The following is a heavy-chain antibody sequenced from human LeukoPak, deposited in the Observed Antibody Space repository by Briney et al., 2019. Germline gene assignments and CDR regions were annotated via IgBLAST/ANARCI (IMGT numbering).Heavy chain of an antibody. CDR3: AKSASYYDSSGYYAPDY. J-gene: IGHJ4*02. V-gene: IGHV1-46*01. D-gene: IGHD3-22*01. CDR2: INPSGGST. Sequence: ASVKVSCKASGYTFTSYYMHWVRQAPGQGLEWMGIINPSGGSTSYAQKFQGRVTMTRDTSTSTVYMELSSLRSEDTAVYYCAKSASYYDSSGYYAPDYWGQGTLVTVSS. CDR1: GYTFTSYY.